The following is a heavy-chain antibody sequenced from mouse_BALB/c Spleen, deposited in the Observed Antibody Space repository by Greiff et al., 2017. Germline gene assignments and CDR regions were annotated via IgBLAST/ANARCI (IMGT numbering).Heavy chain of an antibody. D-gene: IGHD2-3*01. V-gene: IGHV5-6-3*01. CDR3: ARDGYLYYFDY. CDR2: INSNGGST. J-gene: IGHJ2*01. Sequence: DVMLVESGGGLVKPGGSLKLSCAASGFTFSSYTMSWVRQTPDKRLELVATINSNGGSTYYPDSVKGRFTISRDNAKNTLYLQMSSLKSEDTAMYYCARDGYLYYFDYWGQGTTLTVSS. CDR1: GFTFSSYT.